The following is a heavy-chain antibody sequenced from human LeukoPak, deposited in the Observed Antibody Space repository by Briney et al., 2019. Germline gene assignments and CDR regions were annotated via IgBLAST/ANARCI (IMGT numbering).Heavy chain of an antibody. CDR3: AKIQYQLPPARWPSIY. CDR1: GFTFSSYW. V-gene: IGHV3-74*01. J-gene: IGHJ4*02. Sequence: GGSLRLSCAASGFTFSSYWMHWVRQAPGKGLVWVSRINSDGSSTSCADSVKGRFTISRDNAKNTLYLQMSSLRAEDTAVYYCAKIQYQLPPARWPSIYWGQGTLVTVSS. CDR2: INSDGSST. D-gene: IGHD2-2*01.